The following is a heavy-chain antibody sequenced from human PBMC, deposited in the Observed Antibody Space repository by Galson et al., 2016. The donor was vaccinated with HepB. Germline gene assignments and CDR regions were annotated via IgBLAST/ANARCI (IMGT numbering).Heavy chain of an antibody. V-gene: IGHV3-74*01. CDR2: INSDGGSK. J-gene: IGHJ6*02. Sequence: SLRLSCAASGFTFGSYWMHWVRQAPGKGLVWVSRINSDGGSKDYADSVTGRFTISRDNAKNTLYLQMNSLRDEDTAVYFCARGGGKPGISYGLDVWGQGTTVTGSS. CDR1: GFTFGSYW. D-gene: IGHD3-10*01. CDR3: ARGGGKPGISYGLDV.